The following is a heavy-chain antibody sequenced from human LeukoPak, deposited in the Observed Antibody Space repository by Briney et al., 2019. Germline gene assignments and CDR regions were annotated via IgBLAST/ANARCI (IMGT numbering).Heavy chain of an antibody. CDR3: ARAVVVITTGGYYFDY. V-gene: IGHV1-46*01. Sequence: GASVKVSCKASGYTFTSYYIHWVRQAPGQGLEWMGIINPSGGSTSYAQKFQGRVTMNRDMSTSTVYMELSSLRSEDTAVYYCARAVVVITTGGYYFDYWGQGTLVTVSS. CDR1: GYTFTSYY. D-gene: IGHD3-22*01. CDR2: INPSGGST. J-gene: IGHJ4*02.